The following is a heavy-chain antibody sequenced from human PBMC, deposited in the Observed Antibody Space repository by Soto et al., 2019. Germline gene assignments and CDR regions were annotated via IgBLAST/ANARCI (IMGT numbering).Heavy chain of an antibody. CDR3: AKGRSYYYYYGVDV. CDR2: TSYNGATT. CDR1: GFTFSTYA. J-gene: IGHJ6*02. V-gene: IGHV3-23*01. Sequence: GGSLRLSCAASGFTFSTYAMTWVRQAPGKGLDWVSATSYNGATTYYAESVKGRFTMSRDNSKSTLYLQMNSLRAEDTALYYCAKGRSYYYYYGVDVWGQGTTVTVSS.